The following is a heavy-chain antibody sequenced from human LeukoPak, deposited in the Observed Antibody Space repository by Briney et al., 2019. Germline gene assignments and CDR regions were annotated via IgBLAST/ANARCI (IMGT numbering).Heavy chain of an antibody. CDR2: IYSGGST. Sequence: PGGSLRLSCAASGFTVSSNYMSWVRQAPGKGLEWVSVIYSGGSTYYADSVKGRFAISRDNSKNTPYLQMNSLRAEDTAVYYCAREYVDTAMVKDWGQGTLVTVSS. V-gene: IGHV3-53*01. CDR3: AREYVDTAMVKD. J-gene: IGHJ4*02. CDR1: GFTVSSNY. D-gene: IGHD5-18*01.